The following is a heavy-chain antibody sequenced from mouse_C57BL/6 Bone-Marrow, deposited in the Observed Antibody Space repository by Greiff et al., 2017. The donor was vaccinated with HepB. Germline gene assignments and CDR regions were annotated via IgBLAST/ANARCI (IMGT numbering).Heavy chain of an antibody. D-gene: IGHD1-1*01. V-gene: IGHV5-9*01. J-gene: IGHJ2*01. CDR2: ISGGGGNT. Sequence: EVQGVESGGGLVKPGGSLKLSCAASGFTFSSYTMSWVRQTPEKRLEWVATISGGGGNTYYPDSVKGRFTISRDNAKNTLYLQMSSLRSEDTALYYWARHSLRAYDFDYWGQGTTLTVSS. CDR1: GFTFSSYT. CDR3: ARHSLRAYDFDY.